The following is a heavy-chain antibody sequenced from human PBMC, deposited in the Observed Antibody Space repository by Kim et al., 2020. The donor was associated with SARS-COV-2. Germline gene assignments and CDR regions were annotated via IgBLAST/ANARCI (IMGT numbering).Heavy chain of an antibody. CDR3: TTGVYSGGRCFSLNY. V-gene: IGHV3-15*01. CDR2: IKRKTDGGTT. J-gene: IGHJ4*02. CDR1: GFTFSNAW. D-gene: IGHD2-15*01. Sequence: GGSLRLSCEASGFTFSNAWMRWVRQAPGKGLEWVGRIKRKTDGGTTDYAAPVKGRFTISRDDSKNTVYLQMNSLKTEDTAVYYCTTGVYSGGRCFSLNYWGQGILVTVSS.